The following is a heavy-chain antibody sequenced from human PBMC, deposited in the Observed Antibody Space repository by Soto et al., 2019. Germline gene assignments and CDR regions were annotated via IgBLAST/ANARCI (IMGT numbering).Heavy chain of an antibody. V-gene: IGHV2-5*02. Sequence: QITLKESGPTLVKPTQTLTLTCTFSGFSLSTSGVGVGWIRQPPGKALEWLALIYWDDDKRYSPSLKSRLTITKDTSKNQVVLTMTNMDPVDTATYYCAHRRPPYSSSWYNCFDPWGQGTLVTVSS. D-gene: IGHD6-13*01. CDR1: GFSLSTSGVG. CDR2: IYWDDDK. J-gene: IGHJ5*02. CDR3: AHRRPPYSSSWYNCFDP.